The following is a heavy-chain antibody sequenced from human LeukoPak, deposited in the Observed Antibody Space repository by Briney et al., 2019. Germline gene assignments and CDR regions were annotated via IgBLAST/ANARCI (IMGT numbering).Heavy chain of an antibody. CDR2: INPSGGST. V-gene: IGHV1-46*01. D-gene: IGHD6-19*01. Sequence: ASVKVSCKASGYTFTSYYIHWVRQDPGQGLEWMGIINPSGGSTSYAQKFQGRVTMTRDTSTSTVYMELSSLRSEDTAVYYCARAAVAQGPIDYWGQGTLVTVSS. CDR1: GYTFTSYY. J-gene: IGHJ4*02. CDR3: ARAAVAQGPIDY.